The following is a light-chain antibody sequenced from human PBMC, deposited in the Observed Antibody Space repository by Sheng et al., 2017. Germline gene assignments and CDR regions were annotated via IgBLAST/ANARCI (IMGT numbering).Light chain of an antibody. J-gene: IGLJ3*02. CDR3: QAWGRSTGV. V-gene: IGLV3-1*01. CDR2: QHT. Sequence: SYELAQPPSVSVSPGQTATITCSGDKLGEKYVSWYQHKAGQSPVLVIYQHTKRPSGISARISGANSGDTATLTISGTQAIDEADYYCQAWGRSTGVFGGGTKLTVL. CDR1: KLGEKY.